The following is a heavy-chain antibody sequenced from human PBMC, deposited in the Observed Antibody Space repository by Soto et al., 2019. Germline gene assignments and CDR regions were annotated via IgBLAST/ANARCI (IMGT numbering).Heavy chain of an antibody. J-gene: IGHJ6*02. D-gene: IGHD2-2*01. CDR1: GYTFTSYY. Sequence: EASVKVSCKASGYTFTSYYMHWVRQAPGHGLEWMGIINPSGGSTSYAQKFRGRVTMTRDTSTSTVYMELSSLRSEDTAVYYCARGFLGYCGSTSCYRHYGMDVWGQGTTVTVSS. CDR3: ARGFLGYCGSTSCYRHYGMDV. CDR2: INPSGGST. V-gene: IGHV1-46*01.